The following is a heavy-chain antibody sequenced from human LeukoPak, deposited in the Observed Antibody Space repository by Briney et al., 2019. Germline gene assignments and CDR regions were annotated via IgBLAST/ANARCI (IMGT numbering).Heavy chain of an antibody. CDR3: AKDGGYYDSTN. CDR2: IRDDGSNK. V-gene: IGHV3-30*02. J-gene: IGHJ4*02. D-gene: IGHD3-22*01. CDR1: GFTFSSYA. Sequence: GGSLRLSCAASGFTFSSYALTWVRPAPGRGRGWVAFIRDDGSNKYYGDSVKGRFTISRDNSKNTLYLQMNSLRAEVTAVYYCAKDGGYYDSTNWGQGTLVTVSS.